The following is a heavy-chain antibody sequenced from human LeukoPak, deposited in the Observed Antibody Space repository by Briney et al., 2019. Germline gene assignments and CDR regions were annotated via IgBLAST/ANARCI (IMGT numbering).Heavy chain of an antibody. CDR2: IYHSGST. D-gene: IGHD2-15*01. J-gene: IGHJ4*02. CDR3: ASRYCSGGSCPDY. Sequence: SETLSLTCAVSGGSISSSNWWSWVRQPPGKGLEWIGEIYHSGSTNYNPSLKSRVPISVDKSKNQFSLKLSPVTAADTAVYYCASRYCSGGSCPDYWGQGTLVTVSS. V-gene: IGHV4-4*02. CDR1: GGSISSSNW.